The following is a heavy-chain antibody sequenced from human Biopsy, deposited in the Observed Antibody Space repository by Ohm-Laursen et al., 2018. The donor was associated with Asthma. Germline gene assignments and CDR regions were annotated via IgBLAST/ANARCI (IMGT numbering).Heavy chain of an antibody. V-gene: IGHV3-30-3*01. CDR1: GFTFRSYA. Sequence: SLRLSCAATGFTFRSYAMHWVRQAPGKGLEWVAVGGSYYDGGLKYYADSVNGRFTVSRDDSKNTLYLQMNSLRPDDTAVYCCARDVMEWYLPAFDFWGQGTLVTVSS. J-gene: IGHJ4*02. CDR3: ARDVMEWYLPAFDF. CDR2: GGSYYDGGLK. D-gene: IGHD3-3*01.